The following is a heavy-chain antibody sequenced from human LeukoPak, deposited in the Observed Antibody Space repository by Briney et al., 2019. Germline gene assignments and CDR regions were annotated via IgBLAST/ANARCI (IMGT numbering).Heavy chain of an antibody. J-gene: IGHJ4*02. Sequence: ASVKVSCKASGDTFTGYYIHWVRQAPGQGLEWMRWINPNTGGTYYTQHFQGRVTMTRDMSTSTVYMELSRLRSDDTAVYYCATVPERRFLEWLPLDSWGQGTLVTVSS. CDR3: ATVPERRFLEWLPLDS. D-gene: IGHD3-3*01. V-gene: IGHV1-2*02. CDR1: GDTFTGYY. CDR2: INPNTGGT.